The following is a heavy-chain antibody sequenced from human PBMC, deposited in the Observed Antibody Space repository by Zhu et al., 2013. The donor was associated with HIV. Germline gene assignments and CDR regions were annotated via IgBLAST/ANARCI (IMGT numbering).Heavy chain of an antibody. J-gene: IGHJ4*02. CDR2: IIPIFGTA. Sequence: QVQLVQSGAEVKKPGSSVKVSCKASGGTFSSYAISWVRQAPGQGLEWMGGIIPIFGTANYAQKFQGRVTITADKSTSTAYMELSSLRSEDTAVYYCARGGVEGWSGYSPYYFDYWGQGTLVTVSS. D-gene: IGHD3-3*01. CDR1: GGTFSSYA. CDR3: ARGGVEGWSGYSPYYFDY. V-gene: IGHV1-69*06.